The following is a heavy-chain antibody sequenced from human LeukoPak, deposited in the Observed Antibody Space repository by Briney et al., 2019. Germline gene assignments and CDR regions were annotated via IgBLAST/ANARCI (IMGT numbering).Heavy chain of an antibody. J-gene: IGHJ4*02. CDR1: GFTFSSYA. CDR3: AAQITMVRGVIGYYFDY. CDR2: ISYDGSYK. D-gene: IGHD3-10*01. V-gene: IGHV3-30-3*01. Sequence: PGGSLRLSCAASGFTFSSYAMHWVRQAPGKGLEWVAVISYDGSYKYYADSVKGRFTISRDNSKNTLYLQMNSLRAEDTAVYYCAAQITMVRGVIGYYFDYWGQGTLVTVSS.